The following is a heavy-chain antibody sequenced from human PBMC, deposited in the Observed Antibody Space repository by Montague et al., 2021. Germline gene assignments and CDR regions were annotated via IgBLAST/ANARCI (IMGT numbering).Heavy chain of an antibody. Sequence: SETLSLTCTVSGGSISGSNWYWGWLRQRQGKGLECIGSINYSGSTYYNPSLKSRLTISVDTSKNQFFLKLCSVTAADTAVYFGVGTASLYYDGMDVWGQGPTVTVSS. D-gene: IGHD1-7*01. V-gene: IGHV4-39*01. CDR3: VGTASLYYDGMDV. CDR2: INYSGST. J-gene: IGHJ6*02. CDR1: GGSISGSNWY.